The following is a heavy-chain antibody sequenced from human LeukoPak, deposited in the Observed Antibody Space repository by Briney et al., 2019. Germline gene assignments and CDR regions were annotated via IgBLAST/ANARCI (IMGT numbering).Heavy chain of an antibody. CDR1: GDSVSSSSAT. D-gene: IGHD2-2*01. Sequence: SQTLSLTCAISGDSVSSSSATWNWIRLFPSRGLEWLGGAYYRYKWYYDYEVSLKSRITVNPDTSKNQFSLQLSSVTPEDTAVYYCARGYCTTAGCYHFDYWGQGTLVTVSS. CDR3: ARGYCTTAGCYHFDY. J-gene: IGHJ4*02. V-gene: IGHV6-1*01. CDR2: AYYRYKWYY.